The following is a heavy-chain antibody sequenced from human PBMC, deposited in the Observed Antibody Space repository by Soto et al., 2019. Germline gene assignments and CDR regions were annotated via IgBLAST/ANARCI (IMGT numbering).Heavy chain of an antibody. D-gene: IGHD2-15*01. J-gene: IGHJ6*02. CDR2: ISSSSSSTI. CDR3: AREVEIVVVVAATRYYYYGMDV. V-gene: IGHV3-48*02. Sequence: GGSLRLSCAASGFTFSSYSMNWVRQAPGKGLEWVSYISSSSSSTIYYADSVKGRFTISRDNAKNSLYLQMNSLRDEDTAVYYCAREVEIVVVVAATRYYYYGMDVWGQGTTVTVSS. CDR1: GFTFSSYS.